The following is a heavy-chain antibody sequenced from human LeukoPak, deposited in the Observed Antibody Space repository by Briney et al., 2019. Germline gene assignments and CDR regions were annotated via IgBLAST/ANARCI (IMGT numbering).Heavy chain of an antibody. J-gene: IGHJ6*04. Sequence: ASVKVSCKASVCTFTAYYIHWVRQAPGQGLEWMGWINPNSGGTNYAQKFQGRVTLTRDTSITTAYMELNRLRSDDTAVYYCAKARGLYCSSTSCYDCDVWGKGTTVTVSS. CDR2: INPNSGGT. CDR1: VCTFTAYY. CDR3: AKARGLYCSSTSCYDCDV. V-gene: IGHV1-2*02. D-gene: IGHD2-2*01.